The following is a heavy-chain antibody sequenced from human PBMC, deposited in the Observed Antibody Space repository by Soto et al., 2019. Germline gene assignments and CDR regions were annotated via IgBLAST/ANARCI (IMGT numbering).Heavy chain of an antibody. CDR1: GGSISSYY. D-gene: IGHD2-8*01. Sequence: QVQLQESGPGLVKPSETLSLTCTVSGGSISSYYWSWIRQPPGKGLEWIGYIYYNGSTNYNPSLKWRVTISLATSKNQFSLKLSSVTAADTAVYYCARSGVMSTMYYYYGMDVWGQGTTVTVSS. CDR3: ARSGVMSTMYYYYGMDV. V-gene: IGHV4-59*01. J-gene: IGHJ6*02. CDR2: IYYNGST.